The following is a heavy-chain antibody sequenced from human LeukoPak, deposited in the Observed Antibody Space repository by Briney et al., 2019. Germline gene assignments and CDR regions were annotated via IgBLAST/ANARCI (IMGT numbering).Heavy chain of an antibody. J-gene: IGHJ6*03. V-gene: IGHV3-23*01. Sequence: PGGSLRLSCAASGFTFYSYAMSWVRQAPGRELEGVSGIIGSGGSTYYADSVKGRFTISRDNSKNTLSLEMISLRADDTAVYYCAREGSFCSNGVCLGGGFHHYYMDVWGKGTTVTVSS. CDR2: IIGSGGST. CDR3: AREGSFCSNGVCLGGGFHHYYMDV. CDR1: GFTFYSYA. D-gene: IGHD2-8*01.